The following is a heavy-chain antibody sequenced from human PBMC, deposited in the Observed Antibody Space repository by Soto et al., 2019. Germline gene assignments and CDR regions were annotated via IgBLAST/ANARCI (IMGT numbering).Heavy chain of an antibody. J-gene: IGHJ6*02. Sequence: PGGSLRLSCAASGFTFSSYGMHWVRQAPGKGLEWVAVIWYDGSNKYYADSVKGRFTISRDNSKNTLYLQMNSLRAEDTAVYYCARDSGRAARRYYYYGMDVWGQGTTLTVSS. CDR2: IWYDGSNK. D-gene: IGHD6-6*01. V-gene: IGHV3-33*01. CDR3: ARDSGRAARRYYYYGMDV. CDR1: GFTFSSYG.